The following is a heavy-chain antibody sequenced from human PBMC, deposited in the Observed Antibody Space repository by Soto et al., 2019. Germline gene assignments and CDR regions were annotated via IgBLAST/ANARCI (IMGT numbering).Heavy chain of an antibody. CDR3: ARDSGGANY. V-gene: IGHV1-3*05. Sequence: QVQLVQSGAEEKKPGASVKVSCKASGYTFTSYAMHWVRQAPGQRLEWMGWINAGNGNTKYSQKFQGRVTITRDTSASTAYMGLSRLRCEAPAVYYCARDSGGANYWGQGTLVTVSS. CDR1: GYTFTSYA. J-gene: IGHJ4*02. CDR2: INAGNGNT. D-gene: IGHD3-10*01.